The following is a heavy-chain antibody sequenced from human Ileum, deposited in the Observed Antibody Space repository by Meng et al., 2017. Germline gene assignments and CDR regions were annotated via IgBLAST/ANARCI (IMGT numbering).Heavy chain of an antibody. D-gene: IGHD6-19*01. J-gene: IGHJ4*02. Sequence: ASVKVSCKASGYTFTSYGISWVRQAPGQGLEWMGWINPNSGGTNYAQKFQGRVTMTRDTSISTAYMELSRLRSDDTAVYYCARASLKSGVGRHSSGWSVGYWGQGTLVTVSS. V-gene: IGHV1-2*02. CDR1: GYTFTSYG. CDR3: ARASLKSGVGRHSSGWSVGY. CDR2: INPNSGGT.